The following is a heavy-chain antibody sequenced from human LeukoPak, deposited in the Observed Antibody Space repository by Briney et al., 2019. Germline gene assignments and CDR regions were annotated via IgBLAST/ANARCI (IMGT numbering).Heavy chain of an antibody. CDR2: IYYSGST. V-gene: IGHV4-39*05. D-gene: IGHD3-10*01. Sequence: SETPSLTCTVSAGSISSSSYYWGWIRQPPGKGLEWIGSIYYSGSTYYNPSLKSRVTISVDTSKNQFSLKLSSVTAADTAVYYCATQGNYFDYWGQGTLVTVSS. CDR1: AGSISSSSYY. CDR3: ATQGNYFDY. J-gene: IGHJ4*02.